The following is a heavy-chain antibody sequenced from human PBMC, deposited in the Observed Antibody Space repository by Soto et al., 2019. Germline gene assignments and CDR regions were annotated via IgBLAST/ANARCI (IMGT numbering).Heavy chain of an antibody. V-gene: IGHV1-24*01. CDR1: GYTLTEIS. J-gene: IGHJ4*02. Sequence: ASVKVSCKVSGYTLTEISMYWVRQAPGKGLEWMGGFDPEDGETIYAQKFQGRVTMTEDTSTDTAYMELSSLRSEDSAKYYCAKEGTSGLYYFDYWGQGTLVTVSS. D-gene: IGHD6-19*01. CDR3: AKEGTSGLYYFDY. CDR2: FDPEDGET.